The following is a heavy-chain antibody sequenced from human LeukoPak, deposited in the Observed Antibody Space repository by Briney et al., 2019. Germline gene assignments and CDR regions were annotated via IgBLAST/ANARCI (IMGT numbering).Heavy chain of an antibody. CDR2: IYYSGST. V-gene: IGHV4-30-4*01. Sequence: SQTLSLTCTVSGGSISSGDNYWSWIRQPPGKGLEWIGYIYYSGSTYYNPSLKSRVTISIDTSKNQSSLKLSSVTAADTAVYYCARDASCASLGYWGQGTLVTVSS. CDR1: GGSISSGDNY. J-gene: IGHJ4*02. D-gene: IGHD2-15*01. CDR3: ARDASCASLGY.